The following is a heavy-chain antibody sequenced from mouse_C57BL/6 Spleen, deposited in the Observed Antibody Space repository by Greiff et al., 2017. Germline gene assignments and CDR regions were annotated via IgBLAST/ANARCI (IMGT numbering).Heavy chain of an antibody. CDR3: ARGFIYYCSSYGYFDV. Sequence: VQLQQPGAELVKPGASVKLSCKASGYTFTSYWMHWVKQRPGQGLEWIGMIHPNSGSTNYNEKFKSKATLTVDKSSSTAYMQLSSLTSYDSAVDYCARGFIYYCSSYGYFDVWGTGTTVTVSS. J-gene: IGHJ1*03. V-gene: IGHV1-64*01. CDR1: GYTFTSYW. CDR2: IHPNSGST. D-gene: IGHD1-1*01.